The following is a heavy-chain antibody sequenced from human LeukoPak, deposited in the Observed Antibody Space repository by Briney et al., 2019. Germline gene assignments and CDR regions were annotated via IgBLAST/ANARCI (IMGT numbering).Heavy chain of an antibody. CDR1: GFTFSSYA. CDR3: AKDVGRATDAFDI. CDR2: ISGSGGST. V-gene: IGHV3-23*01. J-gene: IGHJ3*02. Sequence: GGSMRLSCAASGFTFSSYAMSWVRQAPGKGLEWVSAISGSGGSTYYADSVKGRFTISRDNSKNTLYLQMNSLRAEDTAVYYCAKDVGRATDAFDIWGQGTMVTVSS.